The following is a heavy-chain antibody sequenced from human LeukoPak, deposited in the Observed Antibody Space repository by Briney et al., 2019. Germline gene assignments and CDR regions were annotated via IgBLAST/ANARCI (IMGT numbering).Heavy chain of an antibody. CDR3: ARPGAAMVTYPLDY. CDR1: GGSISGYF. Sequence: PSETLSLTCTVSGGSISGYFWSWIRQSPGKGLEWIAYISYSGSTSYNPSLKSRVTISVDTSKDQFSLKLTSVTAADTAVYYCARPGAAMVTYPLDYWGQGTLVTVSS. J-gene: IGHJ4*02. D-gene: IGHD5-18*01. V-gene: IGHV4-59*08. CDR2: ISYSGST.